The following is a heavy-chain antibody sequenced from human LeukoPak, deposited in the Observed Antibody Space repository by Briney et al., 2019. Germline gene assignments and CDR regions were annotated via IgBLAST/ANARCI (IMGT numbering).Heavy chain of an antibody. Sequence: ETLSLTCTVSGGSISSYYWSWIRQPPGKGLEWIGYIYYSGSTNYNPSLKSRVTISVDTSKNQFSLKLSSVTAADTAVYYCARHVWLQPFDYWGQGTLVTVSS. CDR2: IYYSGST. CDR3: ARHVWLQPFDY. D-gene: IGHD3-9*01. J-gene: IGHJ4*02. V-gene: IGHV4-59*08. CDR1: GGSISSYY.